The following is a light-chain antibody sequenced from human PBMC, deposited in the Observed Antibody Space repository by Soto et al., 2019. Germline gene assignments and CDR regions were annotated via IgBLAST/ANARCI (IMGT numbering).Light chain of an antibody. Sequence: HSALTQPASVSGSPGQSITISCTGTSSDVGGYNYVSWYQQHPGKAPKLMIYEVSNRPSGVSNRFSGSKSGKTASLTISGLQAGDEADYYCSSYTSSSPYVFGTGTKVTVL. CDR1: SSDVGGYNY. CDR3: SSYTSSSPYV. CDR2: EVS. V-gene: IGLV2-14*01. J-gene: IGLJ1*01.